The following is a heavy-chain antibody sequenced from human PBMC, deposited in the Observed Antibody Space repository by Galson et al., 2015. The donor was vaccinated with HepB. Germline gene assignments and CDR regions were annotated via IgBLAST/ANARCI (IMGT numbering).Heavy chain of an antibody. CDR3: AREYYLPYYCYYYMDV. CDR2: IYYSGST. CDR1: GGSISSSSYY. Sequence: ETLSLTCTVSGGSISSSSYYWGWIRQPPGKGLEWIGSIYYSGSTYYNPSLKSRVTISVDTSKNQFSLKLSSVTAADTAVYYCAREYYLPYYCYYYMDVWGKGTTVTVSS. V-gene: IGHV4-39*07. D-gene: IGHD3-10*01. J-gene: IGHJ6*03.